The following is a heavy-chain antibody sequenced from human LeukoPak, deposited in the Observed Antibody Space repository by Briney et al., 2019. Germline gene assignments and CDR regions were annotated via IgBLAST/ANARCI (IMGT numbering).Heavy chain of an antibody. CDR3: ARDPYYYDSSGIDY. V-gene: IGHV1-2*02. CDR1: GYTFTGYY. D-gene: IGHD3-22*01. J-gene: IGHJ4*02. CDR2: INPNSGGT. Sequence: ASVKVSCKASGYTFTGYYIHWVRQAPGQGLEWMGWINPNSGGTNYAQKFQGRVTMTRDTSISTAYMELSRLRSDDTAVYYCARDPYYYDSSGIDYWGQGTLVTVSS.